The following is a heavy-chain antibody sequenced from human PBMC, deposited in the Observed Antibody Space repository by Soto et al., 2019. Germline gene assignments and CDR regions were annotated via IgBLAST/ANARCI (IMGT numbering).Heavy chain of an antibody. Sequence: GGSLRLSCAASGFTLGTHAMHWVRQAPGKGLEWVSTLNVNGDSRDYADSVEGRFAISRDTSKNTLYLQLNSLRAEDTAVYYCAKPVLRFLEWLSWGQGTLVTASS. V-gene: IGHV3-23*01. J-gene: IGHJ4*02. CDR1: GFTLGTHA. CDR3: AKPVLRFLEWLS. D-gene: IGHD3-3*01. CDR2: LNVNGDSR.